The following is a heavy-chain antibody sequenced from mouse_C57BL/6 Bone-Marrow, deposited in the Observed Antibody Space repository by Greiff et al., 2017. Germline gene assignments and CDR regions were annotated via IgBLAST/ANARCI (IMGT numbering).Heavy chain of an antibody. CDR2: SYPGDGDT. CDR3: ARSYYYGSSCNYFDY. CDR1: GYAFSSSW. D-gene: IGHD1-1*01. J-gene: IGHJ2*01. Sequence: QVQLQQSGPELVKPGASVKISCKASGYAFSSSWMNWVKQRPGKGLEWIGRSYPGDGDTNYNGKFKGKATLTADKSSSTAYMQLSSLTSEDSAVYFCARSYYYGSSCNYFDYWGQGTTLTVSS. V-gene: IGHV1-82*01.